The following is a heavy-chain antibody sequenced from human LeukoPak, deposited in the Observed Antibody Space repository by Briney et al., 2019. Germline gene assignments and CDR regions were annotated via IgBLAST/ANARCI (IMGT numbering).Heavy chain of an antibody. V-gene: IGHV3-9*01. CDR1: GFTFDDYA. D-gene: IGHD2-2*01. J-gene: IGHJ4*02. CDR3: AKAASYCSSTSCSLFDY. CDR2: ISWNSGSI. Sequence: GGSLRLSCAASGFTFDDYAMHWVRQAPGKGLEWVSGISWNSGSIGYADSVKGRFTISRDNAKNSLYLQMNSLRAEDTALYYCAKAASYCSSTSCSLFDYWGQGTLVTVSS.